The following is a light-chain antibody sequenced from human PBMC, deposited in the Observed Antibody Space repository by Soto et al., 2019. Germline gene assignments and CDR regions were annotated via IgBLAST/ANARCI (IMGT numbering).Light chain of an antibody. Sequence: QSVLTQPASVSGSPGQSITISCTGTSSDVGGYNYVSWYQQHPGKAPKLMIYEVSNRPSGVSNRFSGSKSGNTASLTISGLQAEDEADYYCCSYAGGLQVVFGGGTKLTVL. CDR2: EVS. CDR1: SSDVGGYNY. V-gene: IGLV2-14*01. J-gene: IGLJ2*01. CDR3: CSYAGGLQVV.